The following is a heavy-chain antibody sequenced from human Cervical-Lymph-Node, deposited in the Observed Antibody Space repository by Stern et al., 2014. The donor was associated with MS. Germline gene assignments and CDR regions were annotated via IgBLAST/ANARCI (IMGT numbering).Heavy chain of an antibody. CDR3: VRRRDSAGYDTFDL. D-gene: IGHD3-22*01. V-gene: IGHV5-51*01. CDR2: IYPADSDT. Sequence: EVQLVESGAEVKKPGESLKISCRTSGYTFSNFWIGWVRQVPGKGLEWMGVIYPADSDTTYSPSFQGQVTISADESISTAYLQWRSLKASDTAMYYCVRRRDSAGYDTFDLWGQGTMLIVSS. J-gene: IGHJ3*01. CDR1: GYTFSNFW.